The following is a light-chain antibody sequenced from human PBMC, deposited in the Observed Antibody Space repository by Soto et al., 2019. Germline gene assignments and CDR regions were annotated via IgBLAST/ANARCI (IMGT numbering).Light chain of an antibody. CDR2: DVN. J-gene: IGLJ1*01. V-gene: IGLV2-11*01. Sequence: QSALTQPRSVSASPGQSVTISCTGTSSDVGAYHYVSWYQQHPGRAPNLMISDVNKRPSGVPDRFSGSKSGNTASLTISGLQADDEADYYCCSYAGTSYVFGTGTKLTVL. CDR3: CSYAGTSYV. CDR1: SSDVGAYHY.